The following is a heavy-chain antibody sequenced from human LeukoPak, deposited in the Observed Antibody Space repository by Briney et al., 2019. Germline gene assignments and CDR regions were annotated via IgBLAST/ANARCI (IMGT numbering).Heavy chain of an antibody. CDR1: GFTFSDYW. CDR2: VNRDGSRT. D-gene: IGHD6-13*01. CDR3: ARDRSISAAGDTY. Sequence: GGSLRLSCAASGFTFSDYWMHWVRQAPGKGLVWVSLVNRDGSRTSYADSVKGRFTISRDNAKNTLSLQMNSLRAEDTAIYYCARDRSISAAGDTYWGQGTLVTVSS. V-gene: IGHV3-74*01. J-gene: IGHJ4*02.